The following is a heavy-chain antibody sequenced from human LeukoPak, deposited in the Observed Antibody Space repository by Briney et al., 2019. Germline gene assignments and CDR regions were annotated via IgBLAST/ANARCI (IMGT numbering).Heavy chain of an antibody. CDR2: IYYSGST. CDR1: GGSISSSSYY. Sequence: SETLSLTCTVSGGSISSSSYYWGWIRQPPGKGLEWIGSIYYSGSTYYNPSLKSRVTISVDTSKNHFSLNLNSVTAADTAVYYCARGELLWFGELSGYGMDVWGQGTTVTVSS. V-gene: IGHV4-39*02. J-gene: IGHJ6*02. CDR3: ARGELLWFGELSGYGMDV. D-gene: IGHD3-10*01.